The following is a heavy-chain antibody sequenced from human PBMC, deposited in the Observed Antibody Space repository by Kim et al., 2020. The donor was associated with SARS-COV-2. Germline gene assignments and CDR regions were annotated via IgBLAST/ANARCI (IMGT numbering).Heavy chain of an antibody. CDR2: ISGSGGST. CDR1: GFTFSSYA. V-gene: IGHV3-23*01. J-gene: IGHJ4*02. Sequence: GGSLRLSCAASGFTFSSYAMSWVRQAPGKGLEWVSAISGSGGSTYYADSVKGRFTISRDNSKNTLYLQMNSLRAEDTAVYYCAKAHGFYDILTGYGYWGQGTLVTVSS. D-gene: IGHD3-9*01. CDR3: AKAHGFYDILTGYGY.